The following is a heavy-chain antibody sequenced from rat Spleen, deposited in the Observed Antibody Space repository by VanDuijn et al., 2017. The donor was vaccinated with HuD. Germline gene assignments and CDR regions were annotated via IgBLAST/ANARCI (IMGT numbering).Heavy chain of an antibody. CDR3: ARQFYGYTD. CDR2: ISSGGGGT. Sequence: EVQLVESGGGLVQPGRSLKLSCAASGFIFSNYGMHWIRQAPTKGLEWVASISSGGGGTYYPDSVKGRFTISRDNAKSTLFLQLDGLRSEDTASYYCARQFYGYTDWGQGTLVTVSS. V-gene: IGHV5S13*01. J-gene: IGHJ3*01. D-gene: IGHD1-9*01. CDR1: GFIFSNYG.